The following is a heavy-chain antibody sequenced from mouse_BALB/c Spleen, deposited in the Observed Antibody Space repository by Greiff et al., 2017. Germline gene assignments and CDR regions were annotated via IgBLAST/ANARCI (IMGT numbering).Heavy chain of an antibody. Sequence: LVKTGASVKISCKASGYSFTGYYMHWVKQSHGKSLEWIGYISCYNGATSYNQKFKGKATFTVDTSSSTAYMQLSSLTSVDSAVYSCARWLSPLAYWGQGTLVTVSA. V-gene: IGHV1S34*01. J-gene: IGHJ3*01. CDR3: ARWLSPLAY. CDR2: ISCYNGAT. D-gene: IGHD2-2*01. CDR1: GYSFTGYY.